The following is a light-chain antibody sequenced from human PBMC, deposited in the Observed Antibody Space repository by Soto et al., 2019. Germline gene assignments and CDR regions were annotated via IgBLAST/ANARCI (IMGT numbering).Light chain of an antibody. Sequence: EIVLTQSPATLSLSPGERATLSCRASQSLSPYLAWYQQKPGQAPRLLIYDASNRATGIPARFSGSGSGTDFTLTISSLEPEDFAVYYCQQRSNWPRTFGQGTKVEIK. CDR2: DAS. J-gene: IGKJ1*01. V-gene: IGKV3-11*01. CDR3: QQRSNWPRT. CDR1: QSLSPY.